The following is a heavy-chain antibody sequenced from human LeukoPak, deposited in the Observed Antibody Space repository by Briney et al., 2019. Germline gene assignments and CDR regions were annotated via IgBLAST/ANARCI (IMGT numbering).Heavy chain of an antibody. CDR2: ISSSSSYI. D-gene: IGHD4-11*01. CDR1: GFTFSSYS. Sequence: GGSLRLSCAASGFTFSSYSMNWVRQAPGKGLEWVSSISSSSSYIYYADSVKGRFTISRDNAKNSLYLQMNSLRAEDTAVYYCARHEYSNYLGVGVGMDVCGQGTTVTVSS. V-gene: IGHV3-21*01. CDR3: ARHEYSNYLGVGVGMDV. J-gene: IGHJ6*02.